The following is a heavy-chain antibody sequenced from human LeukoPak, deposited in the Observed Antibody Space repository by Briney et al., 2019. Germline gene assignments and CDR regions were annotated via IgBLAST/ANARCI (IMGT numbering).Heavy chain of an antibody. D-gene: IGHD1-1*01. V-gene: IGHV3-15*01. CDR1: GFTFSNAW. CDR2: ITTKSDGGTT. CDR3: STGIGTNDW. J-gene: IGHJ4*02. Sequence: GGSLRLSCAVSGFTFSNAWMTWVRQAPGKGLEWVGRITTKSDGGTTDYAAPVRGRFTITRDDSKSTLHLQMDSLKTEDTALYYCSTGIGTNDWWGQGTLVIVSS.